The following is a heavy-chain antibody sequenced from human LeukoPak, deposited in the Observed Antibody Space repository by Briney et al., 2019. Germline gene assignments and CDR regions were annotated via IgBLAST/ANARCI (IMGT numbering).Heavy chain of an antibody. D-gene: IGHD5-24*01. V-gene: IGHV3-23*01. Sequence: GGSLRLSCAASGFTFSSYAMSWVRQAPGKGLEWVSAISGSGGSTYYADSVKGRFTISRDNSKNTLYLQMNSLRAEDTAVCYCPKGLITPGGFNPWGQGTWFTVPS. CDR1: GFTFSSYA. J-gene: IGHJ5*02. CDR3: PKGLITPGGFNP. CDR2: ISGSGGST.